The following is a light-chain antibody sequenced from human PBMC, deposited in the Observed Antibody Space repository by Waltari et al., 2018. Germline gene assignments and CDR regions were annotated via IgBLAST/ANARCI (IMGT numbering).Light chain of an antibody. CDR3: QSADTSGSWV. CDR1: ALPKDD. V-gene: IGLV3-25*03. Sequence: SYELTQPPSVSVSPGQTARITCSGDALPKDDAKWYQQKPGQVPVLVMYKDTKRPSGIPERFSGSTAGTTVTLTIGGVQAEDEADYYCQSADTSGSWVFGGGTKLTVL. J-gene: IGLJ3*02. CDR2: KDT.